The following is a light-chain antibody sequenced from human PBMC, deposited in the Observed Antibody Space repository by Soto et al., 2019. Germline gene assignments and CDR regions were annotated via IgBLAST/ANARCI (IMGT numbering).Light chain of an antibody. Sequence: EMGLTQSPGTLSSSRGGRATLSCRASQSVSRNYVACYQQKPGQPPRLLIYGASSRASGIPDRFSGSGSGADLTLSITRLEPEDFALYYCQQYGSTPFNFCRGTKVDI. CDR2: GAS. CDR1: QSVSRNY. J-gene: IGKJ4*01. V-gene: IGKV3-20*01. CDR3: QQYGSTPFN.